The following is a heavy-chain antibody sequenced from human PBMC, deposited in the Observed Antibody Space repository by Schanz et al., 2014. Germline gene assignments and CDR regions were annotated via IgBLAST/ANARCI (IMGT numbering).Heavy chain of an antibody. Sequence: QVQLVQSGAEVKKPGASVKVSCKASGYTFTSDSMHWVRQAPGQGLEWVGRFIPILDVGNYAQQFQGRVTFTADKSTSTAYMELSSLRSEDTAVYYCARDGVDAAAGGNYWGQGTLVTVSS. CDR2: FIPILDVG. CDR3: ARDGVDAAAGGNY. V-gene: IGHV1-69*04. CDR1: GYTFTSDS. J-gene: IGHJ4*02. D-gene: IGHD6-13*01.